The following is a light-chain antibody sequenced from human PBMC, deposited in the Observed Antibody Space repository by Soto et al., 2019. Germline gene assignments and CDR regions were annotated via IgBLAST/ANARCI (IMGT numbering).Light chain of an antibody. Sequence: QSVLTQPASVSGSPGQSITISCTGTSSDVGGYNYVSWYQQHPGKAPKLMIYDVSNRPSGVSNRFSGSKSGNTASLTISGLQAEDEADYSCSSYTSSSTLVVFGGGTKGTVL. V-gene: IGLV2-14*01. J-gene: IGLJ2*01. CDR3: SSYTSSSTLVV. CDR1: SSDVGGYNY. CDR2: DVS.